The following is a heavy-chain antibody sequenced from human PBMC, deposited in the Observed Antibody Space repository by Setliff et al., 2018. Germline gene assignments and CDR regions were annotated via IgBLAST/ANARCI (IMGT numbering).Heavy chain of an antibody. V-gene: IGHV4-59*01. Sequence: SETLSLTCTVSGGSISLYFWSWIRQPPGKGLEWIGHIYHNGNTNFNPSLKTRVTMSVDPSKNQFALNLRSVTAADTAVYYCVRDRTAYSYGLDVWAQGTTVTVSS. D-gene: IGHD5-18*01. CDR2: IYHNGNT. J-gene: IGHJ6*02. CDR3: VRDRTAYSYGLDV. CDR1: GGSISLYF.